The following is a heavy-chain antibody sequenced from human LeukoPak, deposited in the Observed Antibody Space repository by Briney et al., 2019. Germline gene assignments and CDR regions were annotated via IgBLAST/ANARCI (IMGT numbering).Heavy chain of an antibody. CDR3: AREVLTGTTSYFDY. V-gene: IGHV4-30-2*01. J-gene: IGHJ4*02. Sequence: SQTLSLTCAVSGGSISSGGYSWSWIRQPPGKGQEWIGYIYHSGSTYYNPSLKSRVTISVDRSKNQFSLKLSSVTAADTAVYYCAREVLTGTTSYFDYWGQGTLVTVSS. CDR1: GGSISSGGYS. CDR2: IYHSGST. D-gene: IGHD1-20*01.